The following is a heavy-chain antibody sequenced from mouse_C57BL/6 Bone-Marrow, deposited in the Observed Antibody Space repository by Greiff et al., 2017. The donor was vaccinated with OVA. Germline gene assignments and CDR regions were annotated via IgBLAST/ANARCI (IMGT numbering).Heavy chain of an antibody. CDR2: IRNKANGYTT. J-gene: IGHJ2*01. Sequence: EVQRVESGGGLVQPGGSLSLSCAASGFTFTDYYMSWVRQPPGKALEWLGFIRNKANGYTTEYSASVKGRFTISRDNSQSILYLQMNALRAEDSATYYCARFHSSYGNFFDDWGQGTTLTVSS. V-gene: IGHV7-3*01. D-gene: IGHD2-1*01. CDR3: ARFHSSYGNFFDD. CDR1: GFTFTDYY.